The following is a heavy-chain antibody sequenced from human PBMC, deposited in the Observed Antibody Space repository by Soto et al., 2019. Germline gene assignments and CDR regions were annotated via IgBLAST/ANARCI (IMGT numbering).Heavy chain of an antibody. D-gene: IGHD2-2*01. CDR1: GFTFSSYS. CDR3: ARVGYQRDVYGMDV. V-gene: IGHV3-48*02. Sequence: GGSLRLSCAASGFTFSSYSMNWVRQAPGKGLEWVSYISSSSSTIYYADSVKGRFTISRDNAKNSLYLQMNSLRDEDTAVYYCARVGYQRDVYGMDVWGQGTTVTVSS. CDR2: ISSSSSTI. J-gene: IGHJ6*02.